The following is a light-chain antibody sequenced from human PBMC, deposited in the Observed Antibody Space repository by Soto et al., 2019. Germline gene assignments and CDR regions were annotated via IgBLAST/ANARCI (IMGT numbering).Light chain of an antibody. CDR1: QSVFSS. V-gene: IGKV3-11*01. CDR3: QQRSNWPQWT. CDR2: DAS. Sequence: EMVRTPSLPTMALSPGTGFIGAWMVIQSVFSSLAWYQQKPGQAPRLLIYDASNRATGIPHRFSGSGSGTDFTLTIRSLEPEDFAVYYCQQRSNWPQWTFGRGPKLDIK. J-gene: IGKJ1*01.